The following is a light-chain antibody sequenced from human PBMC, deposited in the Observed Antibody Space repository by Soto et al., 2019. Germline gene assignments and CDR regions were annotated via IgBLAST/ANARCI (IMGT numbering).Light chain of an antibody. V-gene: IGLV2-8*01. Sequence: QSVLTQPPSASGSPGQSVTISCTGTSSDVGGYDYVSWYKQHPGKAPKLMIYEVSKRPSGVPDRLSGSKSGNTAALTVSGLQAEDEADYYCSSYVGTNSYVFGTGTKLTVL. CDR2: EVS. CDR1: SSDVGGYDY. J-gene: IGLJ1*01. CDR3: SSYVGTNSYV.